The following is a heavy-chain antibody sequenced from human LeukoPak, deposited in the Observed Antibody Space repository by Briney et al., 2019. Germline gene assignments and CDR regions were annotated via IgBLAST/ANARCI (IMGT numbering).Heavy chain of an antibody. V-gene: IGHV4-4*02. Sequence: PSETLSLTCAVSGGSISSSNWWSWVRQPPGKGLEWIGEIYHSGSTNYNPSLKSRVTISVDKSKNQFSLKLSSVTAADTAVYYCARIVGATRDWYFDLWGRGTLVTVSS. CDR2: IYHSGST. CDR3: ARIVGATRDWYFDL. D-gene: IGHD1-26*01. CDR1: GGSISSSNW. J-gene: IGHJ2*01.